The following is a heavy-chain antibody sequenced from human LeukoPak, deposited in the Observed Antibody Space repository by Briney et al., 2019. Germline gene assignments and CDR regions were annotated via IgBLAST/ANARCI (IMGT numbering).Heavy chain of an antibody. D-gene: IGHD1-7*01. CDR2: INPNSGGT. J-gene: IGHJ4*02. CDR3: ARALELGHFDY. CDR1: GGTFSSYA. Sequence: GASVKVSCKASGGTFSSYAISWVRQAPGQGLEWMGWINPNSGGTNYAQKFQGRVTMTRDTSISTAYMELSRLRSDDTAVYYCARALELGHFDYWGQGTLVTVSS. V-gene: IGHV1-2*02.